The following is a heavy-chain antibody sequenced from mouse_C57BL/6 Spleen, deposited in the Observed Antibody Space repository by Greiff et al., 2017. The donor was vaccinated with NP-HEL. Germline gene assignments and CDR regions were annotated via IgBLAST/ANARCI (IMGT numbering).Heavy chain of an antibody. V-gene: IGHV1-50*01. CDR3: AREERGY. CDR2: IDPSDSYT. J-gene: IGHJ2*01. Sequence: QVQLQQPGAELVKPGASEKLSCKASGYTFTSYWMQWVKQRPGQGLAWIGEIDPSDSYTNYNQKFKGKATLTVDTSSSTAYMQLSSLTSEDSAVYYCAREERGYWGQGTTLTVSS. CDR1: GYTFTSYW.